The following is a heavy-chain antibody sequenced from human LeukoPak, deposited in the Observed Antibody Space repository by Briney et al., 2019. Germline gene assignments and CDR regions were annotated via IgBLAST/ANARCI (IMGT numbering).Heavy chain of an antibody. J-gene: IGHJ4*02. CDR2: IIPIFGTA. D-gene: IGHD5-18*01. CDR3: ASGYSYGSFDY. V-gene: IGHV1-69*05. CDR1: GGTFSSYA. Sequence: SVKVSCKASGGTFSSYAISWVRQAPGQGLEWMGRIIPIFGTANYAQKFQGRVTITTDESTSTAYMELSSLRSEDTAAYYCASGYSYGSFDYWGQGTLVTVSS.